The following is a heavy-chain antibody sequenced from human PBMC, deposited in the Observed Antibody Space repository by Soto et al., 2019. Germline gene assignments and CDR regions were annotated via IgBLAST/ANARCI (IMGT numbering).Heavy chain of an antibody. CDR1: GFTFSSYS. CDR3: ARDPQPLAAAGPDFPH. Sequence: PGGSLRLSCAASGFTFSSYSMNWVRQAPGKGLEWVSSISSSSSYIYYADSVKGRFTISRDNAKNSLYLQMNSLRAEDTAVYYCARDPQPLAAAGPDFPHWGQGTLVTVSS. V-gene: IGHV3-21*01. D-gene: IGHD6-13*01. J-gene: IGHJ1*01. CDR2: ISSSSSYI.